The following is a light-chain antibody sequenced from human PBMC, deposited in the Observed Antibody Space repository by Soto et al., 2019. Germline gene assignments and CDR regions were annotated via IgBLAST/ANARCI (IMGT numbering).Light chain of an antibody. Sequence: DISMTQSPASLAVSLGERATINCKSSQSVLYDSNNKNYLAWYQQKPGQPPKLLIYWASTRESGVPDRFSGTGSGTDFTLTISSLQAEDVAVYYCQQYYSIPKTFGQGTKVDIK. CDR1: QSVLYDSNNKNY. CDR2: WAS. J-gene: IGKJ1*01. CDR3: QQYYSIPKT. V-gene: IGKV4-1*01.